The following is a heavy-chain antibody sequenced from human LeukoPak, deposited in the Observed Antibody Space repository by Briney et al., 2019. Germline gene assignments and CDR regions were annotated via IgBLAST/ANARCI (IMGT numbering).Heavy chain of an antibody. Sequence: GGSLRLSCAASGFTFSSYGIHWVRQAPGKGLEWGAVISYDGSNKYYADSVKGRFTISRDNSKNTLYLQMNSLRAEDTAVYYCAKGYSSSWYNYFDYWGQGTLVTVSS. D-gene: IGHD6-13*01. CDR2: ISYDGSNK. J-gene: IGHJ4*02. V-gene: IGHV3-30*18. CDR1: GFTFSSYG. CDR3: AKGYSSSWYNYFDY.